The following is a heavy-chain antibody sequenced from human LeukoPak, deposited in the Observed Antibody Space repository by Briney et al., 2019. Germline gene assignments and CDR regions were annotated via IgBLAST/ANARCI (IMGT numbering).Heavy chain of an antibody. V-gene: IGHV3-30*18. D-gene: IGHD6-19*01. CDR1: GFTFSSYG. CDR3: AKDGHGNGWSRFYYFDY. Sequence: HPGGSLRLSCAASGFTFSSYGMHWVRQAPGKGLEWVAVISYDGSNKLYADSVKGRFTISRDNSKNTLFVQMNSLRAEDTAVYYCAKDGHGNGWSRFYYFDYWGQGTLVTVSA. CDR2: ISYDGSNK. J-gene: IGHJ4*02.